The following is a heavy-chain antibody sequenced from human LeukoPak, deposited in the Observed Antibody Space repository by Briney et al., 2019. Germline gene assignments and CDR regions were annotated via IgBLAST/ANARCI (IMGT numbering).Heavy chain of an antibody. CDR2: VHPKSGAT. J-gene: IGHJ4*02. V-gene: IGHV1-2*02. CDR3: ARIFLGSNPSLDS. Sequence: ASVKVSCKASGYTFTDYNMHWVRLAPGQGLEWMGWVHPKSGATNYAQDFQGRVTMTRDTSITTVYMELHRLTSDDTAIYYCARIFLGSNPSLDSWGQGTLVTIS. D-gene: IGHD1-26*01. CDR1: GYTFTDYN.